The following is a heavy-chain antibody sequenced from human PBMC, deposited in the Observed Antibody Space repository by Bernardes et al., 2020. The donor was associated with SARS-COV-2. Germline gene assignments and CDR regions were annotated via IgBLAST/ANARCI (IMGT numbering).Heavy chain of an antibody. V-gene: IGHV4-34*01. D-gene: IGHD3-10*01. CDR3: AREGTLVRGVTLVNVYDI. Sequence: SEPLSLTCAVYGGSISGYYWSWIRQSPGKGLEWIGEINHSGRTNYNPSLKSRVTISVDTSKNQFSLKLSSVTAADTAVYYCAREGTLVRGVTLVNVYDIWGQGTMVTVSS. CDR2: INHSGRT. CDR1: GGSISGYY. J-gene: IGHJ3*02.